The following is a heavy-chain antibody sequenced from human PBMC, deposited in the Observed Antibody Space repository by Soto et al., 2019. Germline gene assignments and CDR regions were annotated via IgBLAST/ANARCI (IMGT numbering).Heavy chain of an antibody. CDR3: ARANAPLTSRYYYGMVV. V-gene: IGHV3-33*01. CDR2: IWYDGSNK. Sequence: GGSLRLSCAASGFTFSSYGMHWVRQAPGKGLEWVAVIWYDGSNKYYADSVKGRFTISRDNSKNTLYLQMNSLRAEDTAVHYCARANAPLTSRYYYGMVVWGQGTTVTVSS. J-gene: IGHJ6*02. D-gene: IGHD2-8*01. CDR1: GFTFSSYG.